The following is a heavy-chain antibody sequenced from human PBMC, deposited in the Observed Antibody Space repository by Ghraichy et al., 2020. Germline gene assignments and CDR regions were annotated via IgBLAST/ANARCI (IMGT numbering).Heavy chain of an antibody. CDR2: ITSSGRTI. V-gene: IGHV3-48*02. Sequence: SCVGSGFTISSYSMNWVRQSPGKGLEWVSYITSSGRTIFYADSVKGRFTISRDNAQNSLYLQMNSLRDEDTAVYYCARGSTVVRFFYYDGMDVWGQGTTVTVSS. J-gene: IGHJ6*02. D-gene: IGHD4-23*01. CDR3: ARGSTVVRFFYYDGMDV. CDR1: GFTISSYS.